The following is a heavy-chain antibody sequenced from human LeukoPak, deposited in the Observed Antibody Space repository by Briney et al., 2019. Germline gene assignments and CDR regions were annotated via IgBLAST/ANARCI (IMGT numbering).Heavy chain of an antibody. Sequence: GGSLRLSCAASGFTVSSNYMSWVRQAPGKGLEWVSVIYSGGSTYYADSVKGRFTISRDNSKNTLYLQMNSLRAEDTAVYYCARGAGYSYGPPHAFDIWGQGTMVTVSS. D-gene: IGHD5-18*01. CDR3: ARGAGYSYGPPHAFDI. CDR1: GFTVSSNY. V-gene: IGHV3-53*01. CDR2: IYSGGST. J-gene: IGHJ3*02.